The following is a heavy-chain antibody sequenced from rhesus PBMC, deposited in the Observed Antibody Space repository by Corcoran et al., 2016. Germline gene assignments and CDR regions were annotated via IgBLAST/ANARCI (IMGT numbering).Heavy chain of an antibody. J-gene: IGHJ2*01. V-gene: IGHV4-99*02. CDR1: GYSISSGYY. Sequence: QVQLQESGPGLVKPSETLSLTCAVSGYSISSGYYWGWTRQSPGKGLEYIGYIGGSSGSIYYNPSLKSRVTISKDTSRNQFSLKFNSMTAADTAVYYCAREQNWYFDLWGPGTPITISS. CDR2: IGGSSGSI. CDR3: AREQNWYFDL.